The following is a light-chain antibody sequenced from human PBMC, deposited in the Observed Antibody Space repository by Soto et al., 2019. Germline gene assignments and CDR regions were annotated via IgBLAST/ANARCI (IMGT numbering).Light chain of an antibody. J-gene: IGKJ2*01. CDR1: QSVRSTF. V-gene: IGKV3-20*01. CDR2: GAS. CDR3: QQYHDSPMNT. Sequence: VLPQSPDTLSLSPGDRATLSCRASQSVRSTFLAWYQQKPGQAPMLLIYGASNRAAGIPERFSGSASGTEFTLTISRLEPDDSAVYYCQQYHDSPMNTFGQGTKLQIK.